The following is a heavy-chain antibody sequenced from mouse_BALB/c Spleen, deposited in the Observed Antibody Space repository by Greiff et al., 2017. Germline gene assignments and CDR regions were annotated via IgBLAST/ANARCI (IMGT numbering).Heavy chain of an antibody. J-gene: IGHJ2*01. CDR1: GFNIKDYY. D-gene: IGHD1-3*01. V-gene: IGHV14-1*02. CDR3: VKNFDY. Sequence: EVQVVESGAELVRPGALVKLSCKASGFNIKDYYMHWVKQRPEQGLEWIGWIDPENGNTIYDPKFQGKASITADTSSNTAYLQLSSLTSEDTAVYYCVKNFDYWGQGTTLTVSS. CDR2: IDPENGNT.